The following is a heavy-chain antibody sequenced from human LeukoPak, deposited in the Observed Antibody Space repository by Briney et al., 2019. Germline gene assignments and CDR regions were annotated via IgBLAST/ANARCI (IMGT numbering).Heavy chain of an antibody. Sequence: SETLSLTCTVSGGSISSGDYYWSWIRQPPGKGLEWIGYIYYSGGTYYNPSLKSRVTISVDTSKNQFSLKLSSVTAADTAVYYCASAPAIFGNGMDVWGQGTTVTVSS. D-gene: IGHD3-3*01. CDR2: IYYSGGT. V-gene: IGHV4-30-4*01. CDR1: GGSISSGDYY. J-gene: IGHJ6*02. CDR3: ASAPAIFGNGMDV.